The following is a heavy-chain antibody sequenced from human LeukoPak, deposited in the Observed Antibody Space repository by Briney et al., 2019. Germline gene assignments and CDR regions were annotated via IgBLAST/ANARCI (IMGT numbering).Heavy chain of an antibody. CDR1: GFTFTSYG. CDR3: GRDISGGASDY. CDR2: INNDGTFT. D-gene: IGHD1-26*01. Sequence: GGSLRLSCAASGFTFTSYGMTWVRQTPGKGLVWVSRINNDGTFTRHADSVRGRFTISRDNAKNTLYLHLNSLRAEDSAVYYCGRDISGGASDYRGQGTLVTVSS. J-gene: IGHJ4*02. V-gene: IGHV3-74*01.